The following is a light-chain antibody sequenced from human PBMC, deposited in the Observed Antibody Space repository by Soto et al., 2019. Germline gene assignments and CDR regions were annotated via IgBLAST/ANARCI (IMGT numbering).Light chain of an antibody. CDR1: QSLLHSNGYNY. CDR2: LGS. Sequence: DIVMTQSPLSLPVTPGEPASISCRSSQSLLHSNGYNYLDWYLQKPGQSPQLLIYLGSNRASGVPDRCSGSGSGTDFTLKSSRVEAEDVGVYYCMQALQTWTFGQGTKVDIK. J-gene: IGKJ1*01. V-gene: IGKV2-28*01. CDR3: MQALQTWT.